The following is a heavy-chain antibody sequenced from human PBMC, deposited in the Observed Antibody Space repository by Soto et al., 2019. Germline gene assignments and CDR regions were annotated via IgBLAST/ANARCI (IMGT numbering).Heavy chain of an antibody. CDR1: GASITSGPFY. D-gene: IGHD3-10*01. CDR3: ARVQSVVRGLRWFDP. Sequence: QVQLRESGPGLVEPSQTLSLTCTISGASITSGPFYWGWIRQHPGQGLEWIGHIYYLWDTFYNPSLKIRAVLSVDSSVNQFSLQLISVTAADTAVYYCARVQSVVRGLRWFDPWCQGILVTVSS. V-gene: IGHV4-31*03. J-gene: IGHJ5*02. CDR2: IYYLWDT.